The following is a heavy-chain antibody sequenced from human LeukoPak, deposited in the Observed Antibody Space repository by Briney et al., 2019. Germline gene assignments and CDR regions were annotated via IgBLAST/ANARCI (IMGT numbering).Heavy chain of an antibody. J-gene: IGHJ3*02. CDR2: INPSGGST. CDR1: GYTFTSYY. Sequence: ASVKVSCKASGYTFTSYYMHWVRQAPGQGLEWMGIINPSGGSTSYAQKFLGRVTMTRDTSISTAYMELNRVRSDDTAVYYCARLPVIAVAGTPEVAFDIWGQGTMVTVSS. D-gene: IGHD6-19*01. V-gene: IGHV1-46*01. CDR3: ARLPVIAVAGTPEVAFDI.